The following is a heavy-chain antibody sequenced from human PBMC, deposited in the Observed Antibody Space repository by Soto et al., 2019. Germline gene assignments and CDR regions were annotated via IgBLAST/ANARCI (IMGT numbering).Heavy chain of an antibody. CDR1: GDSVSSGNYY. CDR3: ARDRGFGMDV. Sequence: QLQLQEPGPGLVKPSQTLSLTCAVSGDSVSSGNYYWNWIRQRPGEGLEWIGYIFSSGSTYYNPSLESLLTISMDTSKNQCSLKPSSVTAADTAVYYCARDRGFGMDVWGQETTVTVSS. J-gene: IGHJ6*02. V-gene: IGHV4-31*01. CDR2: IFSSGST.